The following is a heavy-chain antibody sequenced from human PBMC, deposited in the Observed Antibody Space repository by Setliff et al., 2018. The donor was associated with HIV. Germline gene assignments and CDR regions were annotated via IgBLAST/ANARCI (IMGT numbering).Heavy chain of an antibody. J-gene: IGHJ4*02. Sequence: KPSETLSLTCTVSGDSIISGDYYWSWIRQPPGKGLEWIGSIYHNGITYYNPSLKSRVTISLDTSTNRFSLKLSSVTAADTAIYYCARRIYGNNPYFDYWSQGTLVTVSS. V-gene: IGHV4-38-2*02. D-gene: IGHD4-17*01. CDR3: ARRIYGNNPYFDY. CDR1: GDSIISGDYY. CDR2: IYHNGIT.